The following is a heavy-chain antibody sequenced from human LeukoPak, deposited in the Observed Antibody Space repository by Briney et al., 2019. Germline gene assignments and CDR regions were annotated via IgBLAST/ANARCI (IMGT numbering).Heavy chain of an antibody. J-gene: IGHJ4*02. Sequence: PGGSLRLPCAPSGFTFNSYTMNWLRQAPGKGLEWISYISTSSSTIYYADSVKGRYTISRDNAKDLLYLHMNSLRAEDTALSFCAKEGRSNTHGFWGRGTLVTVSS. V-gene: IGHV3-48*01. CDR2: ISTSSSTI. D-gene: IGHD6-13*01. CDR1: GFTFNSYT. CDR3: AKEGRSNTHGF.